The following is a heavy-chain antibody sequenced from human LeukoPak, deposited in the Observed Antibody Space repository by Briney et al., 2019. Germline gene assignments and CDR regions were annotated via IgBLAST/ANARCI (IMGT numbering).Heavy chain of an antibody. Sequence: HPGGSLRLSCAASGFTFSSYAMHWVRQAPGKGLEWVAVISYDGCNKYYADSVKGRFTISRDNSKNTLYLQMNSLRAEDTAVYYCARDGPNYYYYGMDVWGQGTTVTVSS. CDR3: ARDGPNYYYYGMDV. J-gene: IGHJ6*02. CDR1: GFTFSSYA. V-gene: IGHV3-30-3*01. CDR2: ISYDGCNK.